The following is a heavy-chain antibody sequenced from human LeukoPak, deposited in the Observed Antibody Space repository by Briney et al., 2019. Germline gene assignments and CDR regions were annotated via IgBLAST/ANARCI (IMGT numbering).Heavy chain of an antibody. Sequence: GESLKISCKGSGYSFTSYWIGWVRQMPGKGLEWMGIIYPGDSDTRNSPSFQGQVTISADKSISTAYLQWSSLKASDTAMYYCARHGSPYYDSSGYYYEFDYWGQGTLVTVSS. CDR2: IYPGDSDT. V-gene: IGHV5-51*01. CDR1: GYSFTSYW. CDR3: ARHGSPYYDSSGYYYEFDY. D-gene: IGHD3-22*01. J-gene: IGHJ4*02.